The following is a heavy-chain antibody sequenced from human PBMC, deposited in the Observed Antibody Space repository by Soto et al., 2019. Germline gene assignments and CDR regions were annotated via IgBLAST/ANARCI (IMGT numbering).Heavy chain of an antibody. D-gene: IGHD2-2*01. J-gene: IGHJ5*02. V-gene: IGHV4-59*01. CDR3: ARARGCYCSRTSCYGINWFDP. CDR1: GGSISSYY. CDR2: IYYSGST. Sequence: SETLSLTCTVSGGSISSYYWSWIRQPPGKGLEWIWYIYYSGSTNYNPSLKSRVTISVDTSKNQFSLQLSSVTAADTAVYYCARARGCYCSRTSCYGINWFDPWGQGTLVPVSS.